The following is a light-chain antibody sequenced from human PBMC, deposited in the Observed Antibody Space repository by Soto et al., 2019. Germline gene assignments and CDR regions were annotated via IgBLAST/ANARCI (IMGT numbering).Light chain of an antibody. J-gene: IGLJ1*01. CDR3: SSLAGTLYV. V-gene: IGLV2-8*01. Sequence: QSVLTQPPSASGSPGQSVTISCTGTSSDVGGYNHVSWYQQHPGKAPKLIISEVSKRPSGVPDRFSGSKSGNTASLSVSGLQAEDEADYYCSSLAGTLYVFGTGTKVTVL. CDR2: EVS. CDR1: SSDVGGYNH.